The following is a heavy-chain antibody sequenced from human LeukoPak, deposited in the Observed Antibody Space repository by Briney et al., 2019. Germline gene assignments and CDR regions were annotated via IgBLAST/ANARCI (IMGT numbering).Heavy chain of an antibody. D-gene: IGHD3-3*01. J-gene: IGHJ4*02. Sequence: GRSLRLSCAASGFTFDDYAMHWVRQAPGKGLEWVSGISWNSGSIGYADSVKGRFTISRDNAKNSLYLQMNSLRAEDTALYYCAKDRQYDFWSGYADYWGQGTLVTVSS. V-gene: IGHV3-9*01. CDR2: ISWNSGSI. CDR3: AKDRQYDFWSGYADY. CDR1: GFTFDDYA.